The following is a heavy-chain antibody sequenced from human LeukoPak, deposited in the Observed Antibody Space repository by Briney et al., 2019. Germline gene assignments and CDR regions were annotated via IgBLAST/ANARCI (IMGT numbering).Heavy chain of an antibody. V-gene: IGHV4-34*01. Sequence: SETLSLTCAVYGGSFSGYYWSWIRQPPGKGLEWIGEINHSGSTNYNPSLKSRVTISVDTSKNQFSLKLSSVTAADTAVYYCARVGFSYGPNDYWGQGTLVTVSS. J-gene: IGHJ4*02. CDR2: INHSGST. CDR1: GGSFSGYY. CDR3: ARVGFSYGPNDY. D-gene: IGHD5-18*01.